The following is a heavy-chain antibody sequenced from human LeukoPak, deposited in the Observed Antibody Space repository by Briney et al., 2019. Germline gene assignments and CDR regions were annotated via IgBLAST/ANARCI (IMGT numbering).Heavy chain of an antibody. CDR3: ARARGAMVRGVRKGYYFDY. CDR2: IYSGGST. D-gene: IGHD3-10*01. CDR1: GFTVSSNY. J-gene: IGHJ4*02. Sequence: GGSLRLSCAASGFTVSSNYMSWVRQAPGKGLEWVSVIYSGGSTYYADSMKGRFTISRDNSKNTLNLQMNSLRAEDTAVYYCARARGAMVRGVRKGYYFDYWGQGTLVTVSS. V-gene: IGHV3-53*01.